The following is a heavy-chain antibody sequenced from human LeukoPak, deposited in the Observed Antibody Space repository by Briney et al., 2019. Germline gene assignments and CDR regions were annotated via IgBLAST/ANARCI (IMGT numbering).Heavy chain of an antibody. CDR3: ARHFSQQLSYYYYGMDV. CDR1: GYRFTSYW. V-gene: IGHV5-51*01. D-gene: IGHD6-13*01. J-gene: IGHJ6*02. CDR2: IYPGDSDT. Sequence: GESLKISFKGSGYRFTSYWIGWVRPMPGKGLEWMGIIYPGDSDTRYSPSFQGQVTISADKSISTAYLQWSSLKASDTAMYYCARHFSQQLSYYYYGMDVWGQGTTVTVSS.